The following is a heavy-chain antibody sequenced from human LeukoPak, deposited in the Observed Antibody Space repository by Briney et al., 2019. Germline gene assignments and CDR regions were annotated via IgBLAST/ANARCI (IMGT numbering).Heavy chain of an antibody. Sequence: GRSLRLSCAASGFTFSSYAMHWVRQAPGKGLEWVAVISYDGSNKYYADSVKGRFTISRDNSKNTLYLQMNSLRAEDTAVYYCARGAYYYDSSGYYVHWGQGTLVTVSS. J-gene: IGHJ4*02. CDR1: GFTFSSYA. CDR2: ISYDGSNK. CDR3: ARGAYYYDSSGYYVH. V-gene: IGHV3-30-3*01. D-gene: IGHD3-22*01.